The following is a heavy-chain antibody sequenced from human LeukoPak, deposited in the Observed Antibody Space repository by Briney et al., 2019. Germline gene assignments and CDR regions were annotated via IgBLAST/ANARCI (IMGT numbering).Heavy chain of an antibody. CDR1: GFTFSSYA. CDR2: ISGSGGST. J-gene: IGHJ1*01. V-gene: IGHV3-23*01. D-gene: IGHD5-18*01. CDR3: AKLNTPIEGYSYGYEYFQH. Sequence: GGSLRLSCAASGFTFSSYAMSWVRQAPGKGLEWVSAISGSGGSTYYADAVKGRFTISRDNSKNTLYLQMNSLRAEDTAVYYCAKLNTPIEGYSYGYEYFQHWGQGTLVTVSS.